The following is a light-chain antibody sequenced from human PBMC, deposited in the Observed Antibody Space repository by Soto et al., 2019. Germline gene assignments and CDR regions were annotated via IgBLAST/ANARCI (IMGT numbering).Light chain of an antibody. CDR1: QSVSSY. J-gene: IGKJ4*01. CDR2: DAS. V-gene: IGKV3-11*01. Sequence: EIVLTQSPATLSLSPGERATLSCRASQSVSSYLAWYQQKPGQAPRLLIYDASNRATGISARFSGSGSGTDFTLTISSLEPEDFAVYYCQQRSNWPLTSSGGTKFEIK. CDR3: QQRSNWPLT.